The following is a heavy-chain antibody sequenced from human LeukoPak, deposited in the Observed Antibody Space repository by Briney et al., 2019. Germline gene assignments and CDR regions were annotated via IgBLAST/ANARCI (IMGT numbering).Heavy chain of an antibody. D-gene: IGHD5-12*01. CDR3: ARVISGYDSGYFDY. Sequence: PSETLSLTCTVSGGSISSYYWSWIRQPAGKGLEWIGRIYTRGSTNYNPSLKSRVTMSVDTSKNQFSLKLSSVTTADTAVYYCARVISGYDSGYFDYWGQGTLVIVSS. V-gene: IGHV4-4*07. J-gene: IGHJ4*02. CDR1: GGSISSYY. CDR2: IYTRGST.